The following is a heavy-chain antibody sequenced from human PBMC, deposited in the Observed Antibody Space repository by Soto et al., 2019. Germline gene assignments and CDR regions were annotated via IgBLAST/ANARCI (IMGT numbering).Heavy chain of an antibody. D-gene: IGHD3-22*01. V-gene: IGHV1-18*01. CDR2: ISTYDGTT. J-gene: IGHJ4*02. CDR3: ARDQDFEDSRGNLAGY. CDR1: GYSFTSYG. Sequence: QVQLVQSGGEVKEPGASVQVSCKASGYSFTSYGINWVRQVPGQGLEWMGWISTYDGTTKYAQKVQGRVTMTTDESTSTAYMELRSLRSDDTAVYYCARDQDFEDSRGNLAGYWGQGTLVTVSS.